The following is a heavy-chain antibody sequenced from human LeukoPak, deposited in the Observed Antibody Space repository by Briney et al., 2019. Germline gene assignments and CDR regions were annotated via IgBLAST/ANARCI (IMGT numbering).Heavy chain of an antibody. CDR1: GFTFSSYA. CDR3: ARRTLSNSGSYLNWFDP. CDR2: INGSGGST. V-gene: IGHV3-23*01. Sequence: PGGSLRLSCAASGFTFSSYAMSWVRQAPGKGLEWVSDINGSGGSTYYADSVKGRFTISRDNSKNTLYLQMNSLRSEDTAVYYCARRTLSNSGSYLNWFDPWGQGTLVTVSS. D-gene: IGHD1-26*01. J-gene: IGHJ5*02.